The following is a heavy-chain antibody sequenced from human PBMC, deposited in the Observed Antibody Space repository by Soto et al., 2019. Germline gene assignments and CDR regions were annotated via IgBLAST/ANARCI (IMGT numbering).Heavy chain of an antibody. CDR1: GGTFRSDA. J-gene: IGHJ5*02. CDR3: ARDRTDSGYYTNWLDP. D-gene: IGHD3-22*01. V-gene: IGHV1-69*06. CDR2: IIPIFGTT. Sequence: SVKVSCKASGGTFRSDAITWVRQAPGQGLEWVGRIIPIFGTTKYAQNLQGRVTISADKSTLTSYMELHSLTSDDTALYYCARDRTDSGYYTNWLDPWGQGTQVTVSS.